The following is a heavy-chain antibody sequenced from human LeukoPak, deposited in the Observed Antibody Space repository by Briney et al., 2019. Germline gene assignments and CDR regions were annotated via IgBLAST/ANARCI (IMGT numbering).Heavy chain of an antibody. Sequence: SETLSLTCAVYGGSFSGYYWSWIRQPPGKGLEWIGKINHSGSTNYDPSLKRRGSISLDTSKTQFSLKLSSVPAADTAVYYCARPVSGSSGWYYNYWGQGTLVTVSS. J-gene: IGHJ4*02. V-gene: IGHV4-34*01. CDR2: INHSGST. CDR3: ARPVSGSSGWYYNY. D-gene: IGHD6-19*01. CDR1: GGSFSGYY.